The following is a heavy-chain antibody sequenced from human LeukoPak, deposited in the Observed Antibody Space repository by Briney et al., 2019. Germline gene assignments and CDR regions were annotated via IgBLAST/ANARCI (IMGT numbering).Heavy chain of an antibody. CDR3: ARDYRYYDILTGYYAPYGMDV. J-gene: IGHJ6*02. D-gene: IGHD3-9*01. CDR1: GFTFSKAW. CDR2: IKQDGSEK. Sequence: PGGSLILSCAASGFTFSKAWMIWVRQAPGKGLEWVANIKQDGSEKYYVDSVKGRFTISRDNAKNSLYLQMNSLRAEDTAVYYCARDYRYYDILTGYYAPYGMDVWGQGTTVTVSS. V-gene: IGHV3-7*04.